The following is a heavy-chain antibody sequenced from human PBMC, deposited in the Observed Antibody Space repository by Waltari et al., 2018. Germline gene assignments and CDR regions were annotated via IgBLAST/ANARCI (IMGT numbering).Heavy chain of an antibody. V-gene: IGHV1-18*01. CDR3: ARDGYTSSTDVRPDY. CDR1: GYTFTSYG. J-gene: IGHJ4*02. CDR2: VSAYNGNT. Sequence: QVQLVQSGAEVKKPGASVKVSCKASGYTFTSYGITWVRQAPGQGLEGMGGVSAYNGNTNFAQKLQGRVTMTTDTSTNTAYMDLRSLRSDDTAVYYCARDGYTSSTDVRPDYWGQGTLVTVSS. D-gene: IGHD6-6*01.